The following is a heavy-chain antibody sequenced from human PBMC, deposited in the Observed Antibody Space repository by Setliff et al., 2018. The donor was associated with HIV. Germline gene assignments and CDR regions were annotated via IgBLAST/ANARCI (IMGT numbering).Heavy chain of an antibody. J-gene: IGHJ5*02. CDR2: VRYETYGGTS. Sequence: PGGSLRLSCSPSGFTFVDYAVTWVRQAPGKGLEWIGFVRYETYGGTSHYAASVEGRFTISRDDSRNIAYLQMNGLQSEDTAVYYCSTIRHRYCSGTSCPMGSWGQGTLVTVSS. CDR3: STIRHRYCSGTSCPMGS. V-gene: IGHV3-49*04. CDR1: GFTFVDYA. D-gene: IGHD2-2*01.